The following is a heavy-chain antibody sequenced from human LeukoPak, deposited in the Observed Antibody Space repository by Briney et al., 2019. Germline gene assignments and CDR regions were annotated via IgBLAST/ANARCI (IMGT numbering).Heavy chain of an antibody. J-gene: IGHJ4*02. CDR1: GFTFSSYW. D-gene: IGHD3-10*01. CDR3: ARAQDYGSGSY. CDR2: IKQDGSEK. Sequence: LPGGSLRLSCAASGFTFSSYWMSWVRQAPGKGLEWVANIKQDGSEKYYVDSVKGRFTISRDNAENSLFLQMNSLRAEDTAVYYCARAQDYGSGSYWGQGTLVTVSS. V-gene: IGHV3-7*01.